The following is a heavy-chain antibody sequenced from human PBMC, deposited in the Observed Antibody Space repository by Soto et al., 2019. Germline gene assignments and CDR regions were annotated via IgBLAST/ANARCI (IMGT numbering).Heavy chain of an antibody. CDR3: ARRGSSWNLREFDD. Sequence: ASVKVSCKASDYTFTSYGIIWVRQAPGQGLEWIGWISVYNGNTNYAQKFRGRVTMTTDISTTTAYMEMRSLRSDDTAVYYCARRGSSWNLREFDDWGQGTLVTVYS. CDR2: ISVYNGNT. D-gene: IGHD6-13*01. J-gene: IGHJ4*02. CDR1: DYTFTSYG. V-gene: IGHV1-18*01.